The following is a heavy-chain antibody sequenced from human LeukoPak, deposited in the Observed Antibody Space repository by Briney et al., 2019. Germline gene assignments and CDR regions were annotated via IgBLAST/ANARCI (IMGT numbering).Heavy chain of an antibody. CDR1: GFIFSNFN. CDR2: ISSTGNYI. D-gene: IGHD1-1*01. J-gene: IGHJ4*02. CDR3: ARVSTGPV. V-gene: IGHV3-21*01. Sequence: GGSLRVSCVGSGFIFSNFNMNWVPQAPGKGLEWVSSISSTGNYIHYADSVKGRFTISRDNAQKSLYLQMNSLRVEDSAVYYCARVSTGPVWGQGTLVTVSS.